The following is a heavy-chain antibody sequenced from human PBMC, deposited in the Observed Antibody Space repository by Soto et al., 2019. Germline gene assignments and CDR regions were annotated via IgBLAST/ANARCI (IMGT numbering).Heavy chain of an antibody. D-gene: IGHD2-2*01. Sequence: EVQLVESGGSLVQPGGSLRLSCAASGFTFSSYWMDWVGQAPGKGLVWVSRINSDGSSTTYADSVKGRFTISRDNAKNTLYLQMNSLRAEDTAVYYCARVETCSSTSCYSVFDYWGQGTLVTVSS. CDR2: INSDGSST. CDR1: GFTFSSYW. J-gene: IGHJ4*02. V-gene: IGHV3-74*03. CDR3: ARVETCSSTSCYSVFDY.